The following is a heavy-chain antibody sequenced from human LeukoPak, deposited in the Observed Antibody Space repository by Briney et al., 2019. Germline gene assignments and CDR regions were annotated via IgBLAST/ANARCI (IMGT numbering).Heavy chain of an antibody. CDR1: GGSISSYY. J-gene: IGHJ5*02. CDR3: ARRVGATKSNNWFDP. V-gene: IGHV4-4*07. D-gene: IGHD1-26*01. Sequence: SETLSLTCTVSGGSISSYYWSWIRQPAGKGLEWIGRIYTSGSTNYNPSLKSRVTISVDTSKNQFSLKLSSVTAADTAVYYCARRVGATKSNNWFDPWGQGTLVTVSS. CDR2: IYTSGST.